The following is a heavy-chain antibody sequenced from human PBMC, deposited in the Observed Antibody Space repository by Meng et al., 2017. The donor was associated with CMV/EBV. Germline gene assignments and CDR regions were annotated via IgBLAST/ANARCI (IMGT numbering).Heavy chain of an antibody. CDR1: GFTFSSYW. CDR2: INSDGSST. CDR3: ARVHLYNWNYYGMDV. Sequence: SCAASGFTFSSYWMHWVRQAPGKGLVWVSRINSDGSSTSYADSVKGRFTISRDNAKNTLYLQMNSLRAEDTAVYYCARVHLYNWNYYGMDVWGQGTTVTVSS. J-gene: IGHJ6*02. D-gene: IGHD1-20*01. V-gene: IGHV3-74*01.